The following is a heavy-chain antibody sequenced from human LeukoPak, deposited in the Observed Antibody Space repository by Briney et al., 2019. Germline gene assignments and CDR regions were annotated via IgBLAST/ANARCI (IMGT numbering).Heavy chain of an antibody. CDR1: GYTFTSYD. J-gene: IGHJ4*02. V-gene: IGHV1-18*01. D-gene: IGHD1-26*01. CDR3: AVSGSYSLYFDY. CDR2: ISAYNGNT. Sequence: ASVKVSCKASGYTFTSYDINWVRQATGQGLEWMGWISAYNGNTNYAQKLQGRVTMTTDTSTSTAYMELRSLRSDDTAVYYCAVSGSYSLYFDYWGQGTLVTVSS.